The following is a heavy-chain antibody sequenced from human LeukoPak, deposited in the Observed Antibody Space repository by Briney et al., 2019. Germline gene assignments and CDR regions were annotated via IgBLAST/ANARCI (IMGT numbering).Heavy chain of an antibody. Sequence: GVSLRLSCTASGFTFSNYAMICVRQAPGKGLEWVSSITGSGGSTYYADSVKGRFTISRDNSKNTLYILVNGLRAEDTAVYYCAKELARVAYWGQGPRVTVSS. CDR3: AKELARVAY. CDR1: GFTFSNYA. V-gene: IGHV3-23*01. CDR2: ITGSGGST. J-gene: IGHJ4*02.